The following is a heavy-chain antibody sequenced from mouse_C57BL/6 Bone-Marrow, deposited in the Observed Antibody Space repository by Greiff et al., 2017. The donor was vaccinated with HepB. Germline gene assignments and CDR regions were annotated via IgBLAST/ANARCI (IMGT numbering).Heavy chain of an antibody. CDR2: ISYSGST. J-gene: IGHJ3*01. CDR3: ASSDGSSSAGFAY. Sequence: EVKLVESGPGLAKPSQTLSLTCSVTGYSITSDYWNWIRKFPGNKLEYMGYISYSGSTYYNPSLKSRISITRDTSKNQYYLQLNSVTTEDTATYYCASSDGSSSAGFAYWGQGTLVTVSA. CDR1: GYSITSDY. V-gene: IGHV3-8*01. D-gene: IGHD1-1*01.